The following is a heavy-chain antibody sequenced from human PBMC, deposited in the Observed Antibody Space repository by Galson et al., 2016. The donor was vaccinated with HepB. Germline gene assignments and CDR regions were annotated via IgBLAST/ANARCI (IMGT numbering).Heavy chain of an antibody. CDR1: GGSISSGGYF. V-gene: IGHV4-31*11. D-gene: IGHD2/OR15-2a*01. CDR2: IDDTGRT. Sequence: TLSLTCAVSGGSISSGGYFWNWIRQHPGKGLEWIGYIDDTGRTHQNPSLNSRVTLSLDTSKNQFFLKLTSVTAADPAVYYCARAGTLTTYLFYFDFWGQGNLVTVSS. CDR3: ARAGTLTTYLFYFDF. J-gene: IGHJ4*02.